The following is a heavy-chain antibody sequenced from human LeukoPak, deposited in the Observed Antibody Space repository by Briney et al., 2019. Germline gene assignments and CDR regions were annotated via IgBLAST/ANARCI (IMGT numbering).Heavy chain of an antibody. Sequence: ASVKVSCKASGYTFTGYYMHWVRQAPGQGLEWMGWINPNSGGTNYAQKFQGRVTMTRDTSTSTVYMELSSLRSEDTAVYYCARESGAFDIWGQGTMVTVSS. CDR3: ARESGAFDI. V-gene: IGHV1-2*02. CDR1: GYTFTGYY. J-gene: IGHJ3*02. CDR2: INPNSGGT.